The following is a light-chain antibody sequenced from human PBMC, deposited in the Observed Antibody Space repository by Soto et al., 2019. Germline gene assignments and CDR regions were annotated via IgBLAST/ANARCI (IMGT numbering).Light chain of an antibody. CDR2: DTN. V-gene: IGLV1-51*01. J-gene: IGLJ2*01. CDR1: SSNIGNNY. CDR3: ATWDSSLRGVV. Sequence: QAVVTQPPSVSAAPGQRVTISCSGASSNIGNNYVSWYQQLPLTAPKLLIYDTNKRPSGIPDRFSASKSGTSATLVITGLQTGDEADYFCATWDSSLRGVVFGGATQLTVL.